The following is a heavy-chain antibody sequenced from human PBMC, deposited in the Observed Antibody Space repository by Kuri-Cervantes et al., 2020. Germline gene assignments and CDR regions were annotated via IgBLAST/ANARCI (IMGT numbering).Heavy chain of an antibody. V-gene: IGHV5-51*01. J-gene: IGHJ4*02. D-gene: IGHD3-10*01. CDR2: IYPGDSDT. CDR3: ARGRTLDY. Sequence: KVSCKGSGYSFSNYWIAWVRQMPGKGLEWMGIIYPGDSDTRYSPSFQGQVTISADKSISTAYLQWSSLKASDTAMYYCARGRTLDYWGQGTLVTVSS. CDR1: GYSFSNYW.